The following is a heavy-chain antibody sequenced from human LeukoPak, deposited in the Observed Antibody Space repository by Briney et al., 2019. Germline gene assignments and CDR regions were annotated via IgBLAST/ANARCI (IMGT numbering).Heavy chain of an antibody. D-gene: IGHD6-6*01. Sequence: PGGSLRLSCTASGFNFHSYGMDWVRQAPGRGLEWVSYISSNSKSIDYADSVKGRFTISRDNAKNSLFLQMNSLRADDTAVYYCARGGAARPDYWGQGTLVTVSS. CDR1: GFNFHSYG. V-gene: IGHV3-48*01. J-gene: IGHJ4*02. CDR3: ARGGAARPDY. CDR2: ISSNSKSI.